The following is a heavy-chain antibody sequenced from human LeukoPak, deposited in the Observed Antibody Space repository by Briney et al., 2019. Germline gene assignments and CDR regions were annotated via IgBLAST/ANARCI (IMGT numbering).Heavy chain of an antibody. D-gene: IGHD3-9*01. CDR2: IYYSGSA. J-gene: IGHJ4*02. V-gene: IGHV4-39*07. CDR3: TSDTTGYYYFDQ. CDR1: GGSISDTGYY. Sequence: SETLSLTCTVSGGSISDTGYYWGWIRQSPGKGLEWIGSIYYSGSAYYNPSLKRRVTMPVDTSKNQFSLKLSSVTAADTAVYYCTSDTTGYYYFDQWGQGTLVTVSS.